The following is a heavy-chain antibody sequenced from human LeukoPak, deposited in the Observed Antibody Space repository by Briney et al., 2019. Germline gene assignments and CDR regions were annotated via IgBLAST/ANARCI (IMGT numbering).Heavy chain of an antibody. Sequence: SETLSLTCTVSGGSISSGDYYWSWIPQPPGKVLEWIGYIYYSGSTYYNPSLKSRVTISVDTSKNQFSLKLSSVTAAHTAVYYCARLRDIVGATPWFDPWGQGTLVTVSS. V-gene: IGHV4-30-4*01. CDR2: IYYSGST. CDR3: ARLRDIVGATPWFDP. CDR1: GGSISSGDYY. D-gene: IGHD1-26*01. J-gene: IGHJ5*02.